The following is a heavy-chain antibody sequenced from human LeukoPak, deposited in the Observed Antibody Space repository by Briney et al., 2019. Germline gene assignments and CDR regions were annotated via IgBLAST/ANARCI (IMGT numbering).Heavy chain of an antibody. CDR2: INYSGST. J-gene: IGHJ3*02. V-gene: IGHV4-59*08. CDR1: GGSISNYF. D-gene: IGHD3-3*01. Sequence: PSESLSLTCTVSGGSISNYFWCWLRHPPWQGLELLGNINYSGSTNYNHSLKSRVTMSVDTSKDQFSLKLSSLTAADTVVYYCARLPLSIGERKEDAFDSWGQGTMVTVSS. CDR3: ARLPLSIGERKEDAFDS.